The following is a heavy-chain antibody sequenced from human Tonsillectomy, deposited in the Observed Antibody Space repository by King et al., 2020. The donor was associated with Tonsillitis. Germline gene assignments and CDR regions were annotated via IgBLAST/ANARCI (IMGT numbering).Heavy chain of an antibody. V-gene: IGHV1-69*04. D-gene: IGHD3-22*01. CDR3: ARARRYYYDSSGGPGVDY. J-gene: IGHJ4*02. CDR1: GGTFSSYA. Sequence: QLVQSGAEVKKPRSSVKVSCKASGGTFSSYAISWVRQAPGQGLEWMGRIIPILGIANYAQKFQGRVTITADKSTSTAYMELSSLRSEDTAVYYCARARRYYYDSSGGPGVDYWGKGTLVTVSS. CDR2: IIPILGIA.